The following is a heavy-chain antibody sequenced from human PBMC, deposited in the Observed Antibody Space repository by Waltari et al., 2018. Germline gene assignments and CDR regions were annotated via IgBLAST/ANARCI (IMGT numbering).Heavy chain of an antibody. CDR2: MSGSGGST. CDR3: AKGGESYYGY. V-gene: IGHV3-23*01. J-gene: IGHJ4*02. Sequence: EVQLLESGGDLEQPGGSLRLSCVVSGFTFSTFARSWVRQAPGKGLEWVASMSGSGGSTYYADSVKGRFTISRDNSKSTLFLQMDSLRVDDTAVYYCAKGGESYYGYWGQGTLVTV. CDR1: GFTFSTFA. D-gene: IGHD3-16*01.